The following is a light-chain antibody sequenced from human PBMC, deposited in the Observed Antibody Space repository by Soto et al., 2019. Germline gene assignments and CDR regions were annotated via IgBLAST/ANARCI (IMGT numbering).Light chain of an antibody. V-gene: IGKV4-1*01. CDR1: QSVLYSSNNKNY. J-gene: IGKJ1*01. CDR2: WAS. CDR3: QQYYSTPLA. Sequence: DIVMTQSPDSLAVSLGERATINCKSSQSVLYSSNNKNYLAWYQQKPGQPPKLLIYWASTRESGVPDRFSGSGSGKDFTLTISSLQAEDVAVYYCQQYYSTPLAFGQGTNVEIK.